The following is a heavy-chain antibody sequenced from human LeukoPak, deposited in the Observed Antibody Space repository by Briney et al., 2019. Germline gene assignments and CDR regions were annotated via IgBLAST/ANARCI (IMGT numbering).Heavy chain of an antibody. D-gene: IGHD2-2*01. CDR1: GGSLSGHY. CDR2: IYYTGPT. Sequence: SETLSLTCTVGGGSLSGHYWGWIRQPPGKGLELVGHIYYTGPTFYNPSLNSRVTITLDTSRNPFSLRLTSVIAADTAVYYCARFSWGCSTASCYLTNWGQGALVTVSS. J-gene: IGHJ4*02. CDR3: ARFSWGCSTASCYLTN. V-gene: IGHV4-59*11.